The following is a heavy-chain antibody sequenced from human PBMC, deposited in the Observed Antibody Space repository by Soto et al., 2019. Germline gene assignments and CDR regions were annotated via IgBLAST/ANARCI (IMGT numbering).Heavy chain of an antibody. V-gene: IGHV1-69*13. Sequence: SVKVSCKASGGTFSSYAISWVRQAPGQGLEWMGGIIPIFGTANYAQKFQGRVTITADESTSTAYMELSSLRSEDTAVYYCARVKIEKDIVVVVAAPDDAFDIWGQGTMVTVSS. CDR1: GGTFSSYA. D-gene: IGHD2-15*01. CDR3: ARVKIEKDIVVVVAAPDDAFDI. J-gene: IGHJ3*02. CDR2: IIPIFGTA.